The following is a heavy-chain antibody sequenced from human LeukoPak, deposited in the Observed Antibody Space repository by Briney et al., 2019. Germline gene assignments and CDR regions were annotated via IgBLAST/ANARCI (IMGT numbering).Heavy chain of an antibody. D-gene: IGHD2-2*01. J-gene: IGHJ3*02. CDR2: ISWNSGSI. CDR3: AKSTVPAEKGDAFDI. V-gene: IGHV3-9*01. Sequence: GGSLRLSCAASGFTFSSYAMHWVRQAPGKGLEWVSGISWNSGSIGYADSVKGRFTISRDNAKNSLYLQMNSLRAEDTALYYCAKSTVPAEKGDAFDIWGQGTMVTVSS. CDR1: GFTFSSYA.